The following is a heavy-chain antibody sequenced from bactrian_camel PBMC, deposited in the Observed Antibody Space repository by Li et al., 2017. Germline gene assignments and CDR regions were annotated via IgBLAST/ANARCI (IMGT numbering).Heavy chain of an antibody. CDR2: IEKDGTA. D-gene: IGHD6*01. J-gene: IGHJ4*01. V-gene: IGHV3S53*01. CDR3: AEGRGSRGEHCYSLNY. Sequence: HVQLVESGGGSVQAGGSLRLSCAATRLIPNFHCMGWFRQSPGKEREGVASIEKDGTATYIDSVKGRFTISQDSARNTVYLQMNNLQPEDTATYYCAEGRGSRGEHCYSLNYWGQGTQVTVSS. CDR1: RLIPNFHC.